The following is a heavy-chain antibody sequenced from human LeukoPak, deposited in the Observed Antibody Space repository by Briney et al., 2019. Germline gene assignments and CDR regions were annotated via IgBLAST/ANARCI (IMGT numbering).Heavy chain of an antibody. CDR3: ARGREVVVVPAASNYFDY. CDR1: GGSFSGYY. J-gene: IGHJ4*02. CDR2: INHSGST. V-gene: IGHV4-34*01. Sequence: SETLSLTCAVYGGSFSGYYWSWIRQPPGKGREWIGEINHSGSTNYNPSLKSRVTISVDTSKNQFSLKLSSVTAADTAVYYCARGREVVVVPAASNYFDYWGQGTLVSVSS. D-gene: IGHD2-2*01.